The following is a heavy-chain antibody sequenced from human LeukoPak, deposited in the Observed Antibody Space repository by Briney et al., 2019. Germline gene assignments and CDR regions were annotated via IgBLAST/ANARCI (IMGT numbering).Heavy chain of an antibody. Sequence: SVKVSCKASGDTFSSYAISWVRQAPGQGLEWMGGIIPIFGTANYAQKFQGRVTITADESTSTAYMELSSLRPEDTAVYYCASGNMVGATKANFQHWGQGTLVTVSS. CDR1: GDTFSSYA. J-gene: IGHJ1*01. CDR3: ASGNMVGATKANFQH. CDR2: IIPIFGTA. V-gene: IGHV1-69*01. D-gene: IGHD1-26*01.